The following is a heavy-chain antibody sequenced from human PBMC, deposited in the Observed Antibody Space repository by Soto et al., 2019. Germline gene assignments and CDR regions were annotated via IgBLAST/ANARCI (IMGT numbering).Heavy chain of an antibody. D-gene: IGHD6-25*01. CDR3: ARDFYISGRPLYAFDI. CDR1: GGTFSSYA. J-gene: IGHJ3*02. V-gene: IGHV1-69*01. CDR2: IIPIFGTA. Sequence: QVQLVQSGAEVKKPGSSVKVSCKASGGTFSSYAISWVRQAPGQGLEWMGGIIPIFGTANYAQKFQGRVTITADESTSTAYMELSSVRSEDTAVYYCARDFYISGRPLYAFDIWGQGTMVTVSS.